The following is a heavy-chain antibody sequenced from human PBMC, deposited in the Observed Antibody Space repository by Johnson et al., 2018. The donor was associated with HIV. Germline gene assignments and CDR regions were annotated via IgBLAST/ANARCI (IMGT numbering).Heavy chain of an antibody. CDR3: AREGARNAFDI. Sequence: VQLVESGGSVVRPVGSLRLSCVASGFSFDDFAVSWVRQVPGRGLEWVSGFYWSGGNPGYADSVKGRFTISRDNAKNSLYLQMNSLRVEDTALYYCAREGARNAFDIWGQGTMVTVSS. CDR1: GFSFDDFA. CDR2: FYWSGGNP. D-gene: IGHD3-16*01. J-gene: IGHJ3*02. V-gene: IGHV3-20*04.